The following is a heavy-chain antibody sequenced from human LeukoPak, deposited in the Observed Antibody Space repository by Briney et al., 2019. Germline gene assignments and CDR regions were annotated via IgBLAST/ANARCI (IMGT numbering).Heavy chain of an antibody. CDR3: AKGSRPVIAANSFDY. V-gene: IGHV3-23*01. CDR2: ISGSGGST. CDR1: GFTFRNYA. D-gene: IGHD2-15*01. J-gene: IGHJ4*02. Sequence: GGSLRLPCAASGFTFRNYAMTWVRQAPGKGLEWVSVISGSGGSTGYADSVKGRFTISRDNSKNTLYLQMNSLRVEDTAVYYCAKGSRPVIAANSFDYWGQGTLVTVSS.